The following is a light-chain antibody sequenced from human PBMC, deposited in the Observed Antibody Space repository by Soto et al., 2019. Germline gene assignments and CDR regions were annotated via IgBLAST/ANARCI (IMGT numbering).Light chain of an antibody. CDR1: QSISSW. V-gene: IGKV1-5*03. CDR3: QQYNSYPWT. J-gene: IGKJ1*01. CDR2: KAS. Sequence: DIQMTQSPSTLSSSLANRFTITCRASQSISSWLAWYQQKPGKAPKLLIYKASSLESGVPSRFSGSGSGTEFTLTISSLQPDDFATYYCQQYNSYPWTFGQGTKVDIK.